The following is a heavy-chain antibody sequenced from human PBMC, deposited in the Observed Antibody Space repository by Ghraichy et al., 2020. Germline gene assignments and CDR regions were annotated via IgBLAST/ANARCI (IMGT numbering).Heavy chain of an antibody. CDR1: GYTFTSYA. J-gene: IGHJ4*02. D-gene: IGHD2-15*01. CDR2: INAGNGNT. CDR3: ARGYCSGGSCRPFDY. V-gene: IGHV1-3*01. Sequence: ASVKVSCKASGYTFTSYAMHWVRQAPGQRLEWMGWINAGNGNTKYSQKFQGRVTITRDTSASTAYMELSSLRSEDTAVYYCARGYCSGGSCRPFDYWGQGTLVTVSS.